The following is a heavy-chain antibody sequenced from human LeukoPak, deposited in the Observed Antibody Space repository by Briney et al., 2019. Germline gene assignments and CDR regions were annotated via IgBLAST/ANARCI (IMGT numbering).Heavy chain of an antibody. J-gene: IGHJ6*02. CDR3: AREQNYDSSGYYYRHMDV. CDR1: GLTFSSYG. V-gene: IGHV3-33*01. D-gene: IGHD3-22*01. CDR2: IWYDGSNK. Sequence: PGGSLRLSCAASGLTFSSYGMHWIRQAPGKGLEWAAVIWYDGSNKYYADSGKGRFTISRDNSKNTLYLQMNSLRAEDTAVYYCAREQNYDSSGYYYRHMDVWGQGTTVTVSS.